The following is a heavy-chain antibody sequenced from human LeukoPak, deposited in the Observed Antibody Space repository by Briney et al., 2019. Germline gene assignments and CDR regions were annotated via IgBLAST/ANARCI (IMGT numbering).Heavy chain of an antibody. CDR1: GLTVSRNY. J-gene: IGHJ4*02. V-gene: IGHV3-53*01. D-gene: IGHD1-26*01. CDR3: ARVRKRGDFDY. Sequence: GGSLRLSCAASGLTVSRNYMSWVRQAPGKGLESVSVIYSGGSTYYADSVKGRFTISRDNSKNTLYLQMNSLKTEDTAVYYCARVRKRGDFDYWGQGTLVTVSS. CDR2: IYSGGST.